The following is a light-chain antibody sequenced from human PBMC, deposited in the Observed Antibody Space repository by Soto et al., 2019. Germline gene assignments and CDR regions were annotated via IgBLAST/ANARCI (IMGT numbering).Light chain of an antibody. CDR1: QSTSSW. CDR3: QQNNSFWT. CDR2: KAS. J-gene: IGKJ1*01. V-gene: IGKV1-5*03. Sequence: DIQMTQSSSILSASVGDRVTITCRASQSTSSWLACYQQTPGKAPKFLIYKASNLESGVPSRFSGSGSGTELTLTISSLQTDGFARCYWQQNNSFWTLGQGTKVEVK.